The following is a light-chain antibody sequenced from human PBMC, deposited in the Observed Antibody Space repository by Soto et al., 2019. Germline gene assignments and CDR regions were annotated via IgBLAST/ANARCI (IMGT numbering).Light chain of an antibody. CDR2: DGS. V-gene: IGKV1-33*01. J-gene: IGKJ5*01. Sequence: DIQMTQSPSSLSASVGDRVTITCQASQDIANYLNWYQHKPGKAPNLLIYDGSHLETGVQSRFSGSGYGKDFTLTISSLQPEDIGTYYCQQYDNLPITFGQGTRLEIK. CDR3: QQYDNLPIT. CDR1: QDIANY.